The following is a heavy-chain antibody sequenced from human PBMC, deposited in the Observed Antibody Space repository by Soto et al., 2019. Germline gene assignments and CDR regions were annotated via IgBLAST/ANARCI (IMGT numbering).Heavy chain of an antibody. CDR3: ARLGDDLTGYPHGMDV. V-gene: IGHV5-51*01. CDR1: GYSFTTSW. Sequence: GESLRISCLGSGYSFTTSWIAWVRQKPGKGLEWMGIIYPGDSETRISPSFQGQVTLSTDKSISTAYLQWSSLKASDTARYYCARLGDDLTGYPHGMDVRGQRKTVTVYS. J-gene: IGHJ6*02. CDR2: IYPGDSET. D-gene: IGHD3-9*01.